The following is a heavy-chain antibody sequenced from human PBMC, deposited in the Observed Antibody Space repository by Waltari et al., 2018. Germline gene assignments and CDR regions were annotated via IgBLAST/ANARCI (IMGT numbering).Heavy chain of an antibody. D-gene: IGHD1-1*01. CDR3: ARAAPYTTDGFDS. J-gene: IGHJ4*02. CDR2: ISSSGSI. CDR1: GDSIKSSTYN. Sequence: QLQLQESGPGLVKPSETLSLTCTVSGDSIKSSTYNWAWVRQPPGKGLEYIVSISSSGSIYYNPALMCRGTISVDSSKNQFSLDCTSVTAADTAVYYCARAAPYTTDGFDSWGQGTLVTVSS. V-gene: IGHV4-39*07.